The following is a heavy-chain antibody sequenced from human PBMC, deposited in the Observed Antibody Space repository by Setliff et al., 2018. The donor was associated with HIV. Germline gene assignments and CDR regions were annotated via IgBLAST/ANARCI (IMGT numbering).Heavy chain of an antibody. CDR1: GGSISSYY. CDR2: IYTSGST. V-gene: IGHV4-4*07. D-gene: IGHD3-10*01. CDR3: ASLYYISSWTSYFDS. J-gene: IGHJ4*02. Sequence: PSETLSLTCTVSGGSISSYYWSWIRQPAGKGLEWIGRIYTSGSTNYNPSLKSRVTLSVDTSKNQFSLELSSVTASDTAVYRCASLYYISSWTSYFDSWGQGTLVTVSS.